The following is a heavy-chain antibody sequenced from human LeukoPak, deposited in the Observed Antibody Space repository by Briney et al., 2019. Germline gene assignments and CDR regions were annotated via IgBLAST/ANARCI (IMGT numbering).Heavy chain of an antibody. V-gene: IGHV3-66*01. CDR2: IYSGDSR. J-gene: IGHJ4*02. CDR3: TRDEYYYVGSSYHCCFAC. CDR1: GFTVSSNY. Sequence: GESLRLSCAASGFTVSSNYMSWVRQAPGKGLEWVSVIYSGDSRYNSESVNGRFTISRDNSTSTLYLQMSSLRAEDTAVYFCTRDEYYYVGSSYHCCFACGGQASLVT. D-gene: IGHD3-22*01.